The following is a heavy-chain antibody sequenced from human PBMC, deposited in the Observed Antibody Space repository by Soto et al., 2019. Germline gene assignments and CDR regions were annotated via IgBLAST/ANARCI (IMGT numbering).Heavy chain of an antibody. CDR3: ARHLGEGYFDY. J-gene: IGHJ4*02. V-gene: IGHV4-39*01. CDR1: GDSISSSTYF. Sequence: SETLSLTCTVSGDSISSSTYFWGWVRQPPGKGLEWIGSIYYSGSTYYNPSLKSRVTIFVDTSKKHFSLKLSSVTAADTAVYYCARHLGEGYFDYWGQGTLVTVS. CDR2: IYYSGST.